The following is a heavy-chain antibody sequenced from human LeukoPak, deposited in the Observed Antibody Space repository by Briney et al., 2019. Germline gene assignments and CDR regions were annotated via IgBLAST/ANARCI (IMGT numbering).Heavy chain of an antibody. CDR1: GFTFTSSA. CDR3: ASRRAKQQRLRRTYYYYMDV. D-gene: IGHD6-13*01. CDR2: IVVGSGNT. V-gene: IGHV1-58*02. J-gene: IGHJ6*03. Sequence: GASVKVSCKASGFTFTSSAMQWVRQARGQRLEWIGWIVVGSGNTNYAQKFQERVTITRDMSTSTAYMELSSLRSEDTAVYYCASRRAKQQRLRRTYYYYMDVWGKGTTVTVSS.